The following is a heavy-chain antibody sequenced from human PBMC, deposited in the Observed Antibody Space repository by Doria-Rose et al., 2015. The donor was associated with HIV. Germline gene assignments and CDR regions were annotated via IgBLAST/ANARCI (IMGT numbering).Heavy chain of an antibody. CDR2: VNHVRYT. V-gene: IGHV4-34*01. Sequence: QVQLQQWGAGLLKPSETLSLTCAVSGGSFSGYYWGWFRQPPGKGLQWIGEVNHVRYTDYNPSLKSRVAVSIDTSKNHLSLRLTSLAAADTAVYFCARASGTVAGFDLWGQGTLVTVSS. J-gene: IGHJ4*02. D-gene: IGHD6-19*01. CDR3: ARASGTVAGFDL. CDR1: GGSFSGYY.